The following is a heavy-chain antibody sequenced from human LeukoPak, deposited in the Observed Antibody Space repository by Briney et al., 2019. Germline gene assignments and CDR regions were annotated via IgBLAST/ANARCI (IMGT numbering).Heavy chain of an antibody. D-gene: IGHD2-8*01. CDR3: ARDSPPVCTNGVCLYYYYGMDV. CDR2: IWYDGSNK. V-gene: IGHV3-33*01. J-gene: IGHJ6*02. Sequence: GSLRLSCAASGFTFSSYGMHWVRQAPGKGLEWVAVIWYDGSNKYYADSVKGRFTISRDNSKNTLYLQMNSLRAEDTAVYYCARDSPPVCTNGVCLYYYYGMDVWGQGTTVTVSS. CDR1: GFTFSSYG.